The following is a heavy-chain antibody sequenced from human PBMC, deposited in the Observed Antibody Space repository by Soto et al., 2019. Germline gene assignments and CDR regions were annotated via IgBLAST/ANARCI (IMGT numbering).Heavy chain of an antibody. CDR1: GFTFSSYA. CDR2: ISYDGSNK. V-gene: IGHV3-30*14. J-gene: IGHJ3*02. Sequence: PGGSLRLSCAASGFTFSSYAMHWVRQAPGKGLEWVAVISYDGSNKYYADSVKGRFTISRDNSKNTLYLQMGSLRAEDMAVYYCARVSARGQAAFDIWGQGTMVTVSS. D-gene: IGHD5-12*01. CDR3: ARVSARGQAAFDI.